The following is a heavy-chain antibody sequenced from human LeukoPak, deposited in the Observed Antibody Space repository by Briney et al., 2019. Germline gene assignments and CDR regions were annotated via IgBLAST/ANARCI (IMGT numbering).Heavy chain of an antibody. D-gene: IGHD6-19*01. CDR1: GFTFSSYW. CDR3: AREDSSGLDY. J-gene: IGHJ4*02. Sequence: GGSLRLSCAASGFTFSSYWMSWVRQAPGKGLEWVSSSSGSTIYYADSVKGRFTISRDNAKNSLYLQMNSLRAEDTAIYYCAREDSSGLDYWGQGTLVTVSS. V-gene: IGHV3-48*04. CDR2: SSSGSTI.